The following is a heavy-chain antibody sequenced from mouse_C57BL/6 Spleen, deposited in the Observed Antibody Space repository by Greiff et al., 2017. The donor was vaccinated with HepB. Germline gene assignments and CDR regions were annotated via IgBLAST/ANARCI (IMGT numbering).Heavy chain of an antibody. J-gene: IGHJ2*01. D-gene: IGHD2-4*01. V-gene: IGHV1-80*01. CDR2: IYPGDGDT. Sequence: QVQLQQSGAELVKPGASVKISCKASGYAFSSYSMNWVKQRPGKGLEWIGQIYPGDGDTNYNGKFKGKATLTADKSSSTAYMQLSSLTSEYSSVYFCAREGDYDYFDYWGQGTTLTVSS. CDR3: AREGDYDYFDY. CDR1: GYAFSSYS.